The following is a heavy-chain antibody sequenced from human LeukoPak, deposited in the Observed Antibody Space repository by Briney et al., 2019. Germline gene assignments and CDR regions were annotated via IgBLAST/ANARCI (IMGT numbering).Heavy chain of an antibody. J-gene: IGHJ3*02. D-gene: IGHD6-13*01. CDR3: ARVAAAGTLDAFDI. CDR2: INWNGGST. Sequence: GGSLRLSCAASGFTFDDYGMSWVRQAPGKGLEWVSGINWNGGSTGYADSVKGRFTISRDNAKNSLYLRMNSLRAEDTALYYCARVAAAGTLDAFDIWGQGTMVTVSS. V-gene: IGHV3-20*04. CDR1: GFTFDDYG.